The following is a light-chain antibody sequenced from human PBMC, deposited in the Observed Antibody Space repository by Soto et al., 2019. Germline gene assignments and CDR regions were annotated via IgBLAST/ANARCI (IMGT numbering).Light chain of an antibody. V-gene: IGKV3-20*01. Sequence: MLTQSPGTLSLSPGERATLSCRASQSIFSNYLAWYQQKSGQAPRLLIYGASNRATGIPDRFSGSGSGTDFTLTNSRLEPEDFAVYYCQQYGTSPRTFGQGTKVEFK. CDR3: QQYGTSPRT. J-gene: IGKJ1*01. CDR2: GAS. CDR1: QSIFSNY.